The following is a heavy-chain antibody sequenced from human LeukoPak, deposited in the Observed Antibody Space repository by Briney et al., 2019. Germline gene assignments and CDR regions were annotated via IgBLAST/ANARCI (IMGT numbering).Heavy chain of an antibody. Sequence: PGGSLRLSCAASGFAFSSYAMSWVRQAPGKGLEWVSAISGSGDSTYYTDSVKGRFTISRDNSKNTLYLQMNSLGAEDTARYYCAKRAFFNSGSIDYWGQGTLVTVSS. D-gene: IGHD1-26*01. CDR2: ISGSGDST. CDR3: AKRAFFNSGSIDY. J-gene: IGHJ4*02. CDR1: GFAFSSYA. V-gene: IGHV3-23*01.